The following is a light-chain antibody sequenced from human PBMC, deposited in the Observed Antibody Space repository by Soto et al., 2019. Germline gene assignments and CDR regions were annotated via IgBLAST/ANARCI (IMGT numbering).Light chain of an antibody. Sequence: DVVMTQSPLSLPVTLGQPASISCRSSQSLVHSDGNTFLNWFQQRPGQSPRRLIYKVSNRDSGVPDRFSGSGSGTDLTLKISRVEAEDVGVYYCMQGTHWPPYTFVQGTKLEIK. CDR2: KVS. V-gene: IGKV2-30*02. CDR3: MQGTHWPPYT. CDR1: QSLVHSDGNTF. J-gene: IGKJ2*01.